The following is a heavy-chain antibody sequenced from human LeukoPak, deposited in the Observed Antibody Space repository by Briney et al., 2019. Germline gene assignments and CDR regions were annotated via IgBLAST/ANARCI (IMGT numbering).Heavy chain of an antibody. CDR3: VRGRNVLTGYYYFDY. CDR1: GGSIDSFY. V-gene: IGHV4-4*07. CDR2: IYTSGST. Sequence: SETLSLTCTVSGGSIDSFYWSRIRQSAGKGLEWIGRIYTSGSTNYNPSLMSRVSMSIDTSKNQFSLKLSSVAAADTAVYYCVRGRNVLTGYYYFDYWGQGTLVTVSS. D-gene: IGHD3-9*01. J-gene: IGHJ4*02.